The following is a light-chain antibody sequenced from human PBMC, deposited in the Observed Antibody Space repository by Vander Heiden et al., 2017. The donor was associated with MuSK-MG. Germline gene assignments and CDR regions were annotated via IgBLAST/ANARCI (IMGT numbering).Light chain of an antibody. J-gene: IGKJ4*01. CDR2: GAS. CDR1: QNINTF. V-gene: IGKV1-39*01. Sequence: DIQMTQSPSSLSASVGDRITITCRASQNINTFLNWFHQKPGKAPKVLISGASNLQSGVPSRFSGSGSGTVFTLTINSLQPEDYGTYYCQQSYSTPLTFGGGTKVDIK. CDR3: QQSYSTPLT.